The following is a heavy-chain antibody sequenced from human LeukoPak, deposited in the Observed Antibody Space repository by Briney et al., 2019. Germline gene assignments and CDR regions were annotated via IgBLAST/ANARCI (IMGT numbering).Heavy chain of an antibody. V-gene: IGHV3-74*03. CDR3: AREGRVSGYDFDC. CDR2: INSDGSSI. J-gene: IGHJ4*02. D-gene: IGHD5-12*01. CDR1: GFTFSSYW. Sequence: SGGSLRLSCAASGFTFSSYWMHWVRQAPGKGLVWVSRINSDGSSITYADSVKGRFTNSRDNAKNTLYLQMNSLRVEDTAVYYCAREGRVSGYDFDCWGQGTLVTVSS.